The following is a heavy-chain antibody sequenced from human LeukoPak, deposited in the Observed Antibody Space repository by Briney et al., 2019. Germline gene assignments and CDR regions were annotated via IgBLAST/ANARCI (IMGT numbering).Heavy chain of an antibody. V-gene: IGHV3-30*02. Sequence: GGTLRLSCTASGFSFDKYGTHWVRQAPGKGLEWVTFIQYDDSVKFYADSVKGRFSISRDNSKNTVYLQMNSLRSEDTGLYFCAQDVRIEEVPLLGPGFWGQGTLVTVSS. D-gene: IGHD1-14*01. J-gene: IGHJ4*02. CDR1: GFSFDKYG. CDR3: AQDVRIEEVPLLGPGF. CDR2: IQYDDSVK.